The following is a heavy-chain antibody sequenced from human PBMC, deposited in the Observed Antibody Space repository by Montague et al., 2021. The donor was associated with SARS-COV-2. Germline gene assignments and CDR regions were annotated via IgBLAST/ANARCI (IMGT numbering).Heavy chain of an antibody. J-gene: IGHJ5*02. D-gene: IGHD1-26*01. CDR2: IHYSGST. Sequence: SETLSLTCSVSGGSLASYYWTWVRQPPGKGLEWVAHIHYSGSTNYNPSLKSRVTMSVDTSKMQISLNLRSVTAADTAIYYCARAGMVGAPNLFLDAWGPGTLVTVSS. V-gene: IGHV4-59*12. CDR3: ARAGMVGAPNLFLDA. CDR1: GGSLASYY.